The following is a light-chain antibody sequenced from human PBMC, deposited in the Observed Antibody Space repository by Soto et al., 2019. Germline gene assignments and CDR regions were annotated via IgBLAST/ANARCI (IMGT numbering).Light chain of an antibody. J-gene: IGKJ1*01. CDR3: QQYNHYPWT. CDR2: KAS. V-gene: IGKV1-5*03. CDR1: QSISSW. Sequence: DIQMTQSPSTLSASVGDRVTITCRASQSISSWLAWYQQKPGKAPKLLIYKASSLESGVPSSFSGSGSGTEFTLTISSLQPDDFATYYCQQYNHYPWTFGQGTKVEIK.